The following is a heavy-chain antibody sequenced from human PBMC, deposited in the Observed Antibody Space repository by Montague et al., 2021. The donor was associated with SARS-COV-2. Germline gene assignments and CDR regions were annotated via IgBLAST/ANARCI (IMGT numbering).Heavy chain of an antibody. CDR1: GGSISSSSYY. CDR2: IYYSGST. D-gene: IGHD3-10*01. Sequence: SETLSLTCTVSGGSISSSSYYWGWIRQPPGKGLEWIGSIYYSGSTYYNPSLKSRVTISVDTSKNQFSLKLSSVTAADTAVYYCARGKAHYYGSDFDYWGQGTLVTVSS. CDR3: ARGKAHYYGSDFDY. V-gene: IGHV4-39*07. J-gene: IGHJ4*02.